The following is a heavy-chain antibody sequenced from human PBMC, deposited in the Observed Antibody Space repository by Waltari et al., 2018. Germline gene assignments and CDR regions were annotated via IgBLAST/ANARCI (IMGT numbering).Heavy chain of an antibody. D-gene: IGHD3-10*01. Sequence: EVHLVQSGGGLVQPGGSLRLSCAAYVFTFSSDSMDWSRQAPGKGLEGVSYISSSSSTVYYADSVKGRFTISRDNAKNSLYLQMNSLRAEDTAVYYCAREYYTHFDYWGQGTLVTVSS. V-gene: IGHV3-48*01. J-gene: IGHJ4*02. CDR1: VFTFSSDS. CDR3: AREYYTHFDY. CDR2: ISSSSSTV.